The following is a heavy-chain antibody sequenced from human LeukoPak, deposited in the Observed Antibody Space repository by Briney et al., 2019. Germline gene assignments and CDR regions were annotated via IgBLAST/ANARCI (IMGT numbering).Heavy chain of an antibody. CDR2: INPSGGST. Sequence: ASVTVSCKASGYTFTSYYMHWVRQPPGQGLEWMGIINPSGGSTSYAQKFQGRVTMTSDMSTSTVYMELSSLRSEDTAVYYCAREGSSSRTHYFDYWGQGTLVTVSS. V-gene: IGHV1-46*01. D-gene: IGHD6-13*01. CDR1: GYTFTSYY. J-gene: IGHJ4*02. CDR3: AREGSSSRTHYFDY.